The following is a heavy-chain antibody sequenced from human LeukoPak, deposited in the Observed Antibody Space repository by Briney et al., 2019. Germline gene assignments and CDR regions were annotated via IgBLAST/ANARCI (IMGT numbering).Heavy chain of an antibody. CDR1: GGSISSYY. CDR2: IYPSGTT. V-gene: IGHV4-4*07. D-gene: IGHD2-2*01. CDR3: GRGGVDCSTSPCEGPNLFDP. Sequence: PSETLSLTCTVSGGSISSYYWSWIRQPAGKGLEWIGRIYPSGTTNYNHSLKRRVTISVDTCKNQFSLKLSSGSDADTAVYQGGRGGVDCSTSPCEGPNLFDPWGQGTLVTVSS. J-gene: IGHJ5*02.